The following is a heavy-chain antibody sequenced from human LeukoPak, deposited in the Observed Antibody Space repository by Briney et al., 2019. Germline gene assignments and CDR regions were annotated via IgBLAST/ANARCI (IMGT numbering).Heavy chain of an antibody. J-gene: IGHJ4*02. D-gene: IGHD3-10*01. Sequence: PSETLSLTCAVSGGCFSGYYWSWIRQPPGKGLEWIGEINHSGSTNYNSSLYGRVTISVDTSKNQFSLKLSSVTAADTAVYYCAGYYGSGSQTFDYWGQGTLVTVSS. CDR1: GGCFSGYY. CDR3: AGYYGSGSQTFDY. CDR2: INHSGST. V-gene: IGHV4-34*01.